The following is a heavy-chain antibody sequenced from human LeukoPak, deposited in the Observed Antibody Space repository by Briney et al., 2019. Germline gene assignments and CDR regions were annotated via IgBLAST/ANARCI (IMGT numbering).Heavy chain of an antibody. CDR3: ARGQWFGELLYNWFDP. V-gene: IGHV3-33*01. J-gene: IGHJ5*02. D-gene: IGHD3-10*01. CDR2: IWYDGSNK. CDR1: GFIFSSYG. Sequence: GGSLRLSCAASGFIFSSYGMHWVRQAPGKGLEWVAVIWYDGSNKYYADSVKGRFTISRDNSKNTPYLQMNSLRAEDTAVYYCARGQWFGELLYNWFDPWGQGTLVTVSS.